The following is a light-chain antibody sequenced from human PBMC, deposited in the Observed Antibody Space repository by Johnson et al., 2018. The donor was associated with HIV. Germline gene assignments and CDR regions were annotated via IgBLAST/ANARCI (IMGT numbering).Light chain of an antibody. V-gene: IGLV1-51*02. CDR3: ATWHSSLTSGGV. CDR2: ENH. Sequence: QSVLTQPPSVSAAPGQKVTISCSGSSSNIGSNYVSWYQQLPGTAPKLLIYENHKRPSGIPDRFYGSKSATSATLGITGLQPGDEADYYCATWHSSLTSGGVFGTGTKVTVL. J-gene: IGLJ1*01. CDR1: SSNIGSNY.